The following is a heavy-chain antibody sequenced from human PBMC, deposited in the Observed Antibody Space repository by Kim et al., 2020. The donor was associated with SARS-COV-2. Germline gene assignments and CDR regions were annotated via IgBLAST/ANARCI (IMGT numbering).Heavy chain of an antibody. CDR1: GYTFTSYG. Sequence: ASVKVSCKASGYTFTSYGISWVRQAPGQGLEWMGWISAYNGNTNYAQKLQGRVTMTTDTSTSTAYMELRSLRSDDTAVYYCARSGIDYGDYDPYNWFDPWGQGTLVTVSS. V-gene: IGHV1-18*01. CDR2: ISAYNGNT. J-gene: IGHJ5*02. D-gene: IGHD4-17*01. CDR3: ARSGIDYGDYDPYNWFDP.